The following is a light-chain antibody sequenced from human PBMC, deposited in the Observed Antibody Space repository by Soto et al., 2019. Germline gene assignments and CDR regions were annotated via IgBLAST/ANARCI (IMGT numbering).Light chain of an antibody. CDR2: GAS. Sequence: DIQMTQSPSSLSASVGDRVTITCRASQSISSYLNWYQQKPGKAPKVLIYGASSLQSGVPSRFSGSGSGTDFTLTISSLQPEDFAAYYCQPSYSPPRTFGQGTKLEIK. V-gene: IGKV1-39*01. CDR3: QPSYSPPRT. CDR1: QSISSY. J-gene: IGKJ2*02.